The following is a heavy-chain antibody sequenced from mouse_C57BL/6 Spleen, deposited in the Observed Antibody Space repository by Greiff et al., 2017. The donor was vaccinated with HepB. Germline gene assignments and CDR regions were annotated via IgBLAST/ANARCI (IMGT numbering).Heavy chain of an antibody. CDR2: IDPEDGDT. Sequence: VQLQQSGAELVRPGASVKLSCTASGFNIKDYYMHWVKQRPEQGLEWIGRIDPEDGDTEYAPKFQGKATMTADTSSNTAYLQLSSLTSEDTAVYYCTIHYYGSSHWYFDVWGTGTTVTVSS. CDR3: TIHYYGSSHWYFDV. V-gene: IGHV14-1*01. D-gene: IGHD1-1*01. CDR1: GFNIKDYY. J-gene: IGHJ1*03.